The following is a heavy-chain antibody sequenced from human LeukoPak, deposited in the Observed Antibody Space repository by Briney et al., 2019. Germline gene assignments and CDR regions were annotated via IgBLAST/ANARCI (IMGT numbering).Heavy chain of an antibody. Sequence: GGSLRLSCAASGFTLNKYWMTWVRQAPGKGLEWVANIKQDGSEKNYVDSVKGRFAVSRDNARNSLYLQMNSLRLEDTAVYYCASEGEFGYGYFYWGQGSLVTVSS. CDR3: ASEGEFGYGYFY. CDR2: IKQDGSEK. J-gene: IGHJ4*02. V-gene: IGHV3-7*01. CDR1: GFTLNKYW. D-gene: IGHD5-18*01.